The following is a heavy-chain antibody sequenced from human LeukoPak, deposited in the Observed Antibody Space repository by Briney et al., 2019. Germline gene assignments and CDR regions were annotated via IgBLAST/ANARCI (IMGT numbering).Heavy chain of an antibody. CDR3: ARDYCSSTSCYADY. Sequence: QPGGSLRLSCAASGFTFSSYEMNWVRQAPGKGLEWVSYISSSGSTIYYADSVKGRFTISRDNAKNSLYLQMNSLRAEDTAVYYCARDYCSSTSCYADYWGQGTLVTVSS. CDR2: ISSSGSTI. D-gene: IGHD2-2*01. J-gene: IGHJ4*02. V-gene: IGHV3-48*03. CDR1: GFTFSSYE.